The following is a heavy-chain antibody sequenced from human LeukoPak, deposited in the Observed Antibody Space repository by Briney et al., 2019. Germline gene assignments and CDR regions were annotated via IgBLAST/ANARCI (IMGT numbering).Heavy chain of an antibody. CDR1: GVSISSYY. D-gene: IGHD3-16*01. Sequence: SETLFLTCNVSGVSISSYYWSWIRQPPGKGLEWIGYTYTSGTTNYNPSLKSRVTVSVDTSKNQLSLKLSSVTAADTAVYYCARGGNYGAYSLDVWGKGTTVTVSS. CDR3: ARGGNYGAYSLDV. CDR2: TYTSGTT. V-gene: IGHV4-4*09. J-gene: IGHJ6*04.